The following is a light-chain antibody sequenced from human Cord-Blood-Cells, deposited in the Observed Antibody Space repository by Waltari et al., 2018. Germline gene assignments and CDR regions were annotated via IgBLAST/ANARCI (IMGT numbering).Light chain of an antibody. CDR1: QSVSSSY. CDR2: GAS. Sequence: EIVLTKSPGTLSLSPGESDTLSCRASQSVSSSYLAWYQQKPGQAPRLLIYGASSRATGIPDRFSGSGSGTDFTLTISRLEPEDFAVYYCQQYGSSQTFGQGTKVEIK. CDR3: QQYGSSQT. V-gene: IGKV3-20*01. J-gene: IGKJ1*01.